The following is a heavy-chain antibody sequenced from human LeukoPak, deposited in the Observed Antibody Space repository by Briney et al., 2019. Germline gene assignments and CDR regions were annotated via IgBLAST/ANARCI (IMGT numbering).Heavy chain of an antibody. D-gene: IGHD6-13*01. CDR1: GFTFGDYT. J-gene: IGHJ4*02. Sequence: PGGSLRLSCAASGFTFGDYTMHWVRQAPGKGLEWVSLISWDGGSTYYADSVKGRFTISRDNSKNSLYLQMNSLRTEDTALYYCAKDSDGVYSSSWSFDYWGQGTLVTVSS. CDR2: ISWDGGST. CDR3: AKDSDGVYSSSWSFDY. V-gene: IGHV3-43*01.